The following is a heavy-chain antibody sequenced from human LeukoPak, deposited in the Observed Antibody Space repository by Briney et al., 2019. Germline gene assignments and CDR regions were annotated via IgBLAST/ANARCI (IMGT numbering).Heavy chain of an antibody. J-gene: IGHJ4*02. D-gene: IGHD3-10*01. CDR1: GGSISSSSYY. CDR3: ARHKNYYGSEFDY. CDR2: IYYSGST. Sequence: SETLSLTCTVSGGSISSSSYYWGWIRQPPGKGLEWIGSIYYSGSTYYNPSLKSRVTISVDTSKNQFSLKLSSVTAADTAVYYCARHKNYYGSEFDYWGQGTLVTASS. V-gene: IGHV4-39*01.